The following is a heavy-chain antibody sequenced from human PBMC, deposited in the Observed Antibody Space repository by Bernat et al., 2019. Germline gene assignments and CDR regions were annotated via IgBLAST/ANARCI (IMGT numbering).Heavy chain of an antibody. J-gene: IGHJ6*03. V-gene: IGHV1-69*17. CDR2: IIPIFGIA. CDR1: GGTFSSYA. D-gene: IGHD4-17*01. CDR3: AREPKTTVTTRYYYMDV. Sequence: QVQLVQSGAEVKKPGSSVKVSCKASGGTFSSYAISWVRQAPGQGLEWMGGIIPIFGIANYAQKFQGRVTITAEKSTSTAYMELSSLRSEDTAVYYCAREPKTTVTTRYYYMDVWGKGTTVTVAS.